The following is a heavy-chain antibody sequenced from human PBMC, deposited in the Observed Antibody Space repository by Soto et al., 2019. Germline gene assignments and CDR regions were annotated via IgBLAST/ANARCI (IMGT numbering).Heavy chain of an antibody. CDR3: ARGGGAYCGNDCIRAVDI. CDR2: FYSGGDT. D-gene: IGHD2-21*02. V-gene: IGHV3-66*01. J-gene: IGHJ3*02. CDR1: GFTVSNNY. Sequence: EVQLVESGGGLVQPGGSLRLSCAVSGFTVSNNYMSWVRQAPGKGLEWISVFYSGGDTYYADSVKGRFTISSDNSKNNLNLQMNSLRVDDTAVYYCARGGGAYCGNDCIRAVDIWGQGTMVTVSS.